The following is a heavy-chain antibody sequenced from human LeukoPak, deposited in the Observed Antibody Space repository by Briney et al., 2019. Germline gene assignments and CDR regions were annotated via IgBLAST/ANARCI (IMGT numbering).Heavy chain of an antibody. D-gene: IGHD6-19*01. CDR1: GFTFSSYA. CDR3: AKDFWGAVAGINFDY. J-gene: IGHJ4*02. Sequence: GGSLRLSCAASGFTFSSYAMSWVRQAPGKGLEWVSAISGSGGSTYYADSVKGRFTISRDNSKNTLHLQMNSLRAEDTAVYYCAKDFWGAVAGINFDYWGQGTLVTVSS. CDR2: ISGSGGST. V-gene: IGHV3-23*01.